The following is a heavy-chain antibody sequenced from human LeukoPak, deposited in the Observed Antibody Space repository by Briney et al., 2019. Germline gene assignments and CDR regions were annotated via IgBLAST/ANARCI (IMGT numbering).Heavy chain of an antibody. CDR3: ARPRLEYCSGGSCFDAFDI. J-gene: IGHJ3*02. D-gene: IGHD2-15*01. CDR1: GFTFSSYA. Sequence: GGSLRLSCAASGFTFSSYAMNWVRQAPGKGLEWVSAISGSGSTTYYADSVKGRFTISRDNSKNTPFLQMNSLTAEDTAIYSCARPRLEYCSGGSCFDAFDIWGQGTMVTVSS. V-gene: IGHV3-23*01. CDR2: ISGSGSTT.